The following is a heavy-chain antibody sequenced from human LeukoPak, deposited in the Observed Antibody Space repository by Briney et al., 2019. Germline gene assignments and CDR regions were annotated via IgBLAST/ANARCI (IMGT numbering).Heavy chain of an antibody. Sequence: PGGSLRLSCAASGLTVSSNYVSWVRQAPGKGLEWVSVIYSAGSTYYADSVKGRFTISRDTSKNTLYLQMNSLRAEDTAVYYCARVGSLTGYSPGFDCWGQRTLVTVSS. D-gene: IGHD3-9*01. V-gene: IGHV3-53*01. CDR3: ARVGSLTGYSPGFDC. CDR1: GLTVSSNY. J-gene: IGHJ4*02. CDR2: IYSAGST.